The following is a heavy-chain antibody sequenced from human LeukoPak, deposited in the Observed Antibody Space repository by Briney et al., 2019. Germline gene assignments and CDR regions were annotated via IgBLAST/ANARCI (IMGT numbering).Heavy chain of an antibody. D-gene: IGHD3-10*01. CDR1: GFTFSSLA. Sequence: GGSLRLSCTASGFTFSSLAMTWVRQAPGKGLEWVSTIRSNGDTTYNADSVKGRFTISRDNSKNTLYLELNSLRVEDTATFYCARVGYYASGPFSYFDYWGQGTLVTVSS. CDR3: ARVGYYASGPFSYFDY. CDR2: IRSNGDTT. V-gene: IGHV3-23*01. J-gene: IGHJ4*02.